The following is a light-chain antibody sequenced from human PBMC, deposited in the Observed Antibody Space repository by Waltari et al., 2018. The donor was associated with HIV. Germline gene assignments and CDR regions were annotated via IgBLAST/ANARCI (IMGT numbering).Light chain of an antibody. V-gene: IGLV1-44*01. Sequence: QSVLTQPPSASGTPGQRVTISCSGRRSNIGSNSVSWYQQLPGTAPKLLIYSNSPRPSGVPDRFSGAKSGTSASLAISGLQSEDEAEYYCAAWDDNLNALFGGGTKLTVL. CDR2: SNS. J-gene: IGLJ2*01. CDR3: AAWDDNLNAL. CDR1: RSNIGSNS.